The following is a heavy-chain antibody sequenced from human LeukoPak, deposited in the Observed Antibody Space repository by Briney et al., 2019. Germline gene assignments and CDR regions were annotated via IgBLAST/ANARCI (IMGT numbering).Heavy chain of an antibody. V-gene: IGHV3-30*18. CDR1: GFTFSSYG. CDR3: AKGYFDYSFDY. J-gene: IGHJ4*02. D-gene: IGHD3-9*01. Sequence: GGSLRLSCAASGFTFSSYGMHWVRQAPGKGLEWVAVISYDGSNKYYADSVKGRFTISRDNSKNTLYLQMNSLRAEDTAVYYCAKGYFDYSFDYWGQGTLVTVSS. CDR2: ISYDGSNK.